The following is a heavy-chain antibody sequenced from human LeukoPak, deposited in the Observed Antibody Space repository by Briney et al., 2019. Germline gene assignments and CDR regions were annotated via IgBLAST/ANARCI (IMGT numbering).Heavy chain of an antibody. D-gene: IGHD1-26*01. J-gene: IGHJ3*02. CDR3: ARVGGSYYDAFDI. Sequence: GGSLRLSCAASGFTFSSYSMNWIRHAPRKGLEWVSSISSISSDTSYADSLKGRFTISRDNAKNSLYLTMNSLRAEDTAVYYCARVGGSYYDAFDIWGGGTMVTVSS. CDR2: ISSISSDT. CDR1: GFTFSSYS. V-gene: IGHV3-21*01.